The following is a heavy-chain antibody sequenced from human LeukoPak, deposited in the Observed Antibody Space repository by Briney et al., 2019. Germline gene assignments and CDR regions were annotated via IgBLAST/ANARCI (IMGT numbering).Heavy chain of an antibody. D-gene: IGHD6-6*01. Sequence: GESLKISCKGSGYSFTSYWIGWVRQMPGKGLEWMGIIYPGDSDTRYSPSFQGQVTISADKSISTAYLQWSSLKASDTAMYYCARGSGQLVQDTAFDIWGQGTMVTVSS. J-gene: IGHJ3*02. CDR2: IYPGDSDT. CDR1: GYSFTSYW. CDR3: ARGSGQLVQDTAFDI. V-gene: IGHV5-51*01.